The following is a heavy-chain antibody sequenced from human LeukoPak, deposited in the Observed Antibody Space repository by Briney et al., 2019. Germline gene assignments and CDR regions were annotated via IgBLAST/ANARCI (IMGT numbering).Heavy chain of an antibody. J-gene: IGHJ3*02. CDR2: INPNSGGT. CDR1: GYTFTGYY. Sequence: GASVKVSCKASGYTFTGYYMHWVRQAPGQGLEWMGWINPNSGGTNYAQKFQGRVTMTRDTSISTAYMELSRLRSDDTAVYYCATLWFGEFNDAFDIWGQGTMVTVSS. CDR3: ATLWFGEFNDAFDI. D-gene: IGHD3-10*01. V-gene: IGHV1-2*02.